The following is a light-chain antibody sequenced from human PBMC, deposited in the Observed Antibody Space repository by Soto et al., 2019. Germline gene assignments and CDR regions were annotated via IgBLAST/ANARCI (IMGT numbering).Light chain of an antibody. J-gene: IGLJ2*01. CDR2: EVN. CDR1: SSDVGGYNY. CDR3: TSYASSSTLVV. Sequence: QSALTQPPSASGSPGQSVTISCTGTSSDVGGYNYVSWYQQYPGKVPKLMVYEVNKRPSGVPDRFSGSKSGNTASLTVSGLQADDEADYYCTSYASSSTLVVFGGGTKLTVL. V-gene: IGLV2-8*01.